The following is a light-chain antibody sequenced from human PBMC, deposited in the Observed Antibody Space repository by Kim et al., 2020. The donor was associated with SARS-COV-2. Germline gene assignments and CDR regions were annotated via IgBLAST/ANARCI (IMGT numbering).Light chain of an antibody. V-gene: IGKV3-20*01. CDR2: GTS. Sequence: EIVLTQSPGTLSLSPGERATLSCRASQSVSISYLAWYQQKPGQAPRLLIYGTSSRATGIPDRFSGSGSGTDFTLTISRLDPEDFAVYYCQHYGSSPWTFGQGTKVDIK. CDR1: QSVSISY. J-gene: IGKJ1*01. CDR3: QHYGSSPWT.